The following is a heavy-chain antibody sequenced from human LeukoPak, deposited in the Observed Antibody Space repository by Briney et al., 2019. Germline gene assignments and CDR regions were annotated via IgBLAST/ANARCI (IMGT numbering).Heavy chain of an antibody. Sequence: PSETLSLTCTVSGGSINSYYWSWIRQPPGKGLEWIGYIYYSGSTNYNPSLKSRVTISVDTSKNQFSLKLSSVTAADTAVYYCARDGSHYYFDYWGQGTLVTVSS. V-gene: IGHV4-59*01. CDR2: IYYSGST. D-gene: IGHD3-10*01. CDR3: ARDGSHYYFDY. J-gene: IGHJ4*02. CDR1: GGSINSYY.